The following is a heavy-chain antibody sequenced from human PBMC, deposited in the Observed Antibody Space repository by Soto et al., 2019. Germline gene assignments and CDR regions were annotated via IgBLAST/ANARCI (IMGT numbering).Heavy chain of an antibody. J-gene: IGHJ6*02. CDR1: GFTFSSYA. Sequence: GGSLRLSCAASGFTFSSYAMSWVRQAPGKGLEWVSAISGSGGSTYYADSVKGRFTISRDNSKNTLHVQMNSLRAEDTAVYYCAKYLPRFTISLGMDVWGQGTTVTVSS. CDR2: ISGSGGST. D-gene: IGHD3-3*01. V-gene: IGHV3-23*01. CDR3: AKYLPRFTISLGMDV.